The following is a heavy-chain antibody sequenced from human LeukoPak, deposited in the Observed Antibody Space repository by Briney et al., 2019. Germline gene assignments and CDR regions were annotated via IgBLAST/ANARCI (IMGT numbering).Heavy chain of an antibody. J-gene: IGHJ4*02. V-gene: IGHV4-61*02. CDR2: IYTSGST. Sequence: SQTLSLTCTVSGGSISSGSYYWSWIRQPAGKGLEWIGRIYTSGSTNYNPSLKSRVTISVDTSKNQFSLKLSSVTAADTAVYYCARGEWELLFWGQGTLVTVSS. CDR3: ARGEWELLF. D-gene: IGHD1-26*01. CDR1: GGSISSGSYY.